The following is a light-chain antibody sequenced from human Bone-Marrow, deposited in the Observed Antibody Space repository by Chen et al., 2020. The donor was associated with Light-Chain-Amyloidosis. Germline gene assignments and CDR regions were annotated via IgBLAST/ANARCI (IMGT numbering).Light chain of an antibody. CDR2: DAS. CDR3: HQRSNWPWT. V-gene: IGKV3-11*01. Sequence: EIVLTQSPATLSLSPGERATLSCRASQSVNIYLAWYQQKPGQPPRLLIFDASNRATGIPARFSGRGSGPDFTLTISSLEPEDFAVYYCHQRSNWPWTFGQGTKVDI. CDR1: QSVNIY. J-gene: IGKJ1*01.